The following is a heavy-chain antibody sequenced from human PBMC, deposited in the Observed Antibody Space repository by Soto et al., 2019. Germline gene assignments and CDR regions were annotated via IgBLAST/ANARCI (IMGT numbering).Heavy chain of an antibody. D-gene: IGHD3-9*01. CDR3: AKVTGYHMDH. Sequence: EVQVVESGGGLVKPGGSLRLSCAASGFTFSSHSMNWVRQAPGKGLEWVSTISSSSTYIYYADSVKGRFTISRDNAKNSLYLQMNSLRAEDTAVYYCAKVTGYHMDHWGQGTLVTVSS. V-gene: IGHV3-21*04. CDR2: ISSSSTYI. CDR1: GFTFSSHS. J-gene: IGHJ4*02.